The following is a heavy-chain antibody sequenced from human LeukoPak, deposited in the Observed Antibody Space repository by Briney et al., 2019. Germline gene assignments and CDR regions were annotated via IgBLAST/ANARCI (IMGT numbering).Heavy chain of an antibody. D-gene: IGHD1-26*01. CDR2: IYTSGST. CDR3: ARDQWELLRTTFDP. CDR1: GGSISSYY. Sequence: SETLSLTCTVSGGSISSYYWSWIRQPAGKGLEWIGRIYTSGSTNYNPSLKSRVTMSVDTSKNQFSLKLSSVTAADTAVYYCARDQWELLRTTFDPWGQGTLVTVSS. J-gene: IGHJ5*02. V-gene: IGHV4-4*07.